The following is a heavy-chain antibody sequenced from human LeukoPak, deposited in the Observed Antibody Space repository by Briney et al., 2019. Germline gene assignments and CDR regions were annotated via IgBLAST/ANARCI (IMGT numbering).Heavy chain of an antibody. D-gene: IGHD6-19*01. CDR2: ISYDGSNK. J-gene: IGHJ6*02. Sequence: PGGSLRLSCAASGFTFSSYGMHWVRQAPGKGLEWVAVISYDGSNKYYADSVKGRFTISRDNSKNTLYLQMNSLRAEDTAVYYCAKDSIAVAGYLTYYYYYGMDVWGQGTTVTVSS. CDR3: AKDSIAVAGYLTYYYYYGMDV. CDR1: GFTFSSYG. V-gene: IGHV3-30*18.